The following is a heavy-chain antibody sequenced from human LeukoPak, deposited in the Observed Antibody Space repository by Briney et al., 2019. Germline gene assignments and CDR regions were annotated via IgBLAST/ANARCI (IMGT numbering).Heavy chain of an antibody. V-gene: IGHV1-2*04. Sequence: ASVKVSCKASGYTFTGYYMHWVRQAPGQGLEWMGRINPNSGGTNYAQKFQGWVTMTRDTSISTAYMELSRLRSDDTAVYYCARGRYYGSGSYFAHTFDYWGQGTLVTVSS. CDR1: GYTFTGYY. CDR2: INPNSGGT. CDR3: ARGRYYGSGSYFAHTFDY. J-gene: IGHJ4*02. D-gene: IGHD3-10*01.